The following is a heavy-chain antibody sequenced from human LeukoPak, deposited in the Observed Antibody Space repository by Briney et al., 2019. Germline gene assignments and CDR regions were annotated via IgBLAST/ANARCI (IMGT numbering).Heavy chain of an antibody. Sequence: ASVKVSCKACGYTFTGYYMYWVRQAPGQGREWMGRIDPNSGGTNYAQKFQGRVTMTRDTSISTAYMELSRLRSDDTAVYYCARGRLTRKPVAGTLYYFDYWGQGTLVTVSS. CDR1: GYTFTGYY. CDR2: IDPNSGGT. J-gene: IGHJ4*02. D-gene: IGHD6-19*01. V-gene: IGHV1-2*06. CDR3: ARGRLTRKPVAGTLYYFDY.